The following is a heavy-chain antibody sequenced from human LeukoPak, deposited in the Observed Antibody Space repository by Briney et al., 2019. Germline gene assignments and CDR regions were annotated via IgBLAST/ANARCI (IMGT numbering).Heavy chain of an antibody. CDR1: GGSFSGYY. CDR2: INHSGST. CDR3: AREWLRGFDY. V-gene: IGHV4-34*01. D-gene: IGHD5-12*01. J-gene: IGHJ4*02. Sequence: PSETLSLTCAVYGGSFSGYYWSWIRQPPGKGLEWIGEINHSGSTNYNPSLKSRVTISVDTSKNQFSLKLSSVTAADTAVYYCAREWLRGFDYWGQGTLVTVSS.